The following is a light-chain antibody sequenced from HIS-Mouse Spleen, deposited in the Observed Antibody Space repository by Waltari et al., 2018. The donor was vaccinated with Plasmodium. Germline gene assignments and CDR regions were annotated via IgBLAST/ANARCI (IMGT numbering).Light chain of an antibody. CDR2: GAS. CDR1: QGVSSN. J-gene: IGKJ3*01. V-gene: IGKV3-15*01. Sequence: EIVMTQSPATLSVSPGERATLPCRASQGVSSNLAWYQQKPGQAPRLLIYGASTRATGIPARFSGSGSGTEFTLTISSLQSEDFAVYYCQQYNNWSFTFGPGTKVDIK. CDR3: QQYNNWSFT.